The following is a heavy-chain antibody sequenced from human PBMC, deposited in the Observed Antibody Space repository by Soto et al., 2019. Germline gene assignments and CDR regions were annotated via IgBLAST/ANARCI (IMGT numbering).Heavy chain of an antibody. CDR2: IKPSAGGA. CDR3: ARNSTLAF. V-gene: IGHV1-46*01. CDR1: GYIFTNYY. J-gene: IGHJ4*02. Sequence: ASVTVSCKSSGYIFTNYYIHCVRQAPGQGLEWMGIIKPSAGGASYAQKIQARVTMIRDTSTSTIYMELSSLTSEYTAVYYCARNSTLAFWGQGTLVTVSS.